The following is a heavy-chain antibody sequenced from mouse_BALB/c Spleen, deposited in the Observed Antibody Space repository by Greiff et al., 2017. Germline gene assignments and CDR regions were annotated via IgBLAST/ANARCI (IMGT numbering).Heavy chain of an antibody. CDR3: TRVRDYDVWAMDY. CDR1: GYTFTSYW. D-gene: IGHD2-4*01. Sequence: EVQLQQSGTVLARPGASVKMSCKASGYTFTSYWMHWVKQRPGQGLEWIGAIYPGNSDTSYNQKFKGKAKLTAVTSTSTAYMELSSLTNEVSAVYYCTRVRDYDVWAMDYWGQGTSVTVSS. V-gene: IGHV1-5*01. J-gene: IGHJ4*01. CDR2: IYPGNSDT.